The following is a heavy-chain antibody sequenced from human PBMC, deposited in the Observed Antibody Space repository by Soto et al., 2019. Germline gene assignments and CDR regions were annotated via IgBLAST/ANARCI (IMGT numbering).Heavy chain of an antibody. CDR2: INAGNGNT. J-gene: IGHJ4*02. V-gene: IGHV1-3*01. CDR3: ARGMYYDFWSGYYANY. D-gene: IGHD3-3*01. Sequence: ASVKVSCKASGYTFTSYAMHWVRQAPGQRLEWMGWINAGNGNTKYSQKFQGRVTITRDTSASTAYMELSSLRSEDTAVYYCARGMYYDFWSGYYANYWGQGTLVTVSS. CDR1: GYTFTSYA.